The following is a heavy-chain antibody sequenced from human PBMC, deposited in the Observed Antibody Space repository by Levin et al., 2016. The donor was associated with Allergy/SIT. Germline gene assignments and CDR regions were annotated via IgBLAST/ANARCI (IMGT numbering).Heavy chain of an antibody. J-gene: IGHJ4*01. D-gene: IGHD5-12*01. Sequence: ASVKVSCKASGYSFTGYFIHWVRQAPGQGLEWMGWINPHTGDASYAQTFHDRITMTRDTSINSAFMDLSRLTRNDTAVYYCARGWGGYDYHVDHWGHGSLVTVSS. CDR3: ARGWGGYDYHVDH. CDR1: GYSFTGYF. CDR2: INPHTGDA. V-gene: IGHV1-2*02.